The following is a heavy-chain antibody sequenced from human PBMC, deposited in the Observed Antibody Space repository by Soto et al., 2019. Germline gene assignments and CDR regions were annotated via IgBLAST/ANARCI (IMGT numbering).Heavy chain of an antibody. D-gene: IGHD6-13*01. CDR3: AGGAAADYFDY. Sequence: PSETLSLSCTVSSGPFNTYYWIWIWQPAGKGLEWIGRIYSSGSTLYNPSLKSRVTMSVDTSKNQISLKLSSVSAADTAVYYCAGGAAADYFDYWGQGTLVTVSS. CDR2: IYSSGST. V-gene: IGHV4-4*07. CDR1: SGPFNTYY. J-gene: IGHJ4*02.